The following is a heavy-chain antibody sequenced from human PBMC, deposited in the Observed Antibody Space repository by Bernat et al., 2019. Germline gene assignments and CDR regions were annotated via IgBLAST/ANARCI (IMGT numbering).Heavy chain of an antibody. CDR1: GLTFSGSA. J-gene: IGHJ6*02. CDR2: IRSKATSYAT. CDR3: TRPRVVPAAKLDYGMDV. V-gene: IGHV3-73*01. Sequence: EVQLVVSGGGLVQPGGSPTLSCAASGLTFSGSALHWVRQASGKGLEWFGLIRSKATSYATAYAASVKGRITISRDDSKNTAYLQMNSLKTVDTDVYYCTRPRVVPAAKLDYGMDVWGQGTTVTVSS. D-gene: IGHD2-2*01.